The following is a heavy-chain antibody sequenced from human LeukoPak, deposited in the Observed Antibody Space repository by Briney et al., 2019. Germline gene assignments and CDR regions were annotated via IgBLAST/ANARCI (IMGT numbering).Heavy chain of an antibody. CDR2: ISYDGSNK. D-gene: IGHD6-13*01. CDR3: ARDHYDSSLGY. CDR1: GFTFSSYA. J-gene: IGHJ4*02. Sequence: GGSLRLSCAASGFTFSSYAMHWVRQAPGKGLEWVAVISYDGSNKYYADSVKGRFTISRDNAKNSLYLQMNSLRAEDTAVYYCARDHYDSSLGYWGQGTLVTVSS. V-gene: IGHV3-30-3*01.